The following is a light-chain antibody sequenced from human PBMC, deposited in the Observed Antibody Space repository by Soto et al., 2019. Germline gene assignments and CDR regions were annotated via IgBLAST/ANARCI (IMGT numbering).Light chain of an antibody. CDR2: KTS. CDR1: QSIGSW. J-gene: IGKJ1*01. CDR3: HQYNSSWM. V-gene: IGKV1-5*03. Sequence: DTQMTQSPSTLSASVGDRVTITCRASQSIGSWLAWYQQKPGKAPKLLIYKTSILENGVPSRFSGSGSGTEFTLSISSLQPDDFATYYCHQYNSSWMFGQGTKVDI.